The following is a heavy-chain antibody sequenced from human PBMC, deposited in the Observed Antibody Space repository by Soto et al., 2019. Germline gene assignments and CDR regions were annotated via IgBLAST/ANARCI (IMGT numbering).Heavy chain of an antibody. Sequence: QITLKESGPTLVRPTQTLTLTCTFSGFSLSTSGVGVGCFRQPPGKALEWLAFIYWDDDKRYIPSLKSRLTITKGTSKNQVVLTVTNLDPVDTATYYCAHTSFYPSDAFDIWGQGTMVSVSS. CDR2: IYWDDDK. D-gene: IGHD3-16*01. CDR1: GFSLSTSGVG. V-gene: IGHV2-5*02. J-gene: IGHJ3*02. CDR3: AHTSFYPSDAFDI.